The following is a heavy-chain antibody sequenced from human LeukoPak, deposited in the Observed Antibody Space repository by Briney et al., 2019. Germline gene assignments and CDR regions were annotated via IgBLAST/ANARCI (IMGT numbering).Heavy chain of an antibody. J-gene: IGHJ3*02. CDR1: GFTLRSYT. V-gene: IGHV3-21*01. Sequence: PGGSLRLSCAASGFTLRSYTMNWVRQAPGKGLEWVSSISSSSTYLDYADSLKGRFTSSRDNAKNSLYLQMNSLRAEDTAVYYCARRSSCGGDCYGSDAFDIWGQGTMVTVSS. CDR3: ARRSSCGGDCYGSDAFDI. CDR2: ISSSSTYL. D-gene: IGHD2-21*02.